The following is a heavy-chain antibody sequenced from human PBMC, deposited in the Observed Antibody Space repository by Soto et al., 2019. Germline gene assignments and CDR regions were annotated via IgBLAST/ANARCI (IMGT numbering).Heavy chain of an antibody. CDR1: GYTFTSYA. J-gene: IGHJ5*02. Sequence: QVQLVQSGAEVKKPGASVKVSCKASGYTFTSYAMHWVRQAPGQRLEWMGWINADNGNTKYSQKFPSRVTITRDTAASTANMELSRLRSEDTAVYDCARDAGATAPWGQGTLVTVSS. V-gene: IGHV1-3*01. D-gene: IGHD1-26*01. CDR3: ARDAGATAP. CDR2: INADNGNT.